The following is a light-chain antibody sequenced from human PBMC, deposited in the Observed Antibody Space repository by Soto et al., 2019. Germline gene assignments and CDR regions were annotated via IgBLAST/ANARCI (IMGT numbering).Light chain of an antibody. CDR1: QYVGTR. V-gene: IGKV3-11*01. J-gene: IGKJ1*01. CDR2: YTS. CDR3: HQRQSWPRT. Sequence: EIVLTQSPATLSSSPGETATLSCRASQYVGTRLSWYQHKPGQAPRLLIYYTSTRATGIPARCSGSGAGTDFTLTISSLAPEDFAIYYCHQRQSWPRTFGQGTKVEIK.